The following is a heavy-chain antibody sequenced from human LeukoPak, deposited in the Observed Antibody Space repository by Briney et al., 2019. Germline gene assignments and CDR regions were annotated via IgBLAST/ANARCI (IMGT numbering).Heavy chain of an antibody. Sequence: GGSLRLSCAAYGITFSSYAMSWVRQAPGKGLEWVSAISGSGGSTYYADSVKGRFTISRDNSKNTLYLQMNSLRAEDTAVYYCAKDRNVLRYFDWLPNYYYYYSMDVWGKGTTVTVSS. CDR2: ISGSGGST. V-gene: IGHV3-23*01. CDR3: AKDRNVLRYFDWLPNYYYYYSMDV. CDR1: GITFSSYA. D-gene: IGHD3-9*01. J-gene: IGHJ6*03.